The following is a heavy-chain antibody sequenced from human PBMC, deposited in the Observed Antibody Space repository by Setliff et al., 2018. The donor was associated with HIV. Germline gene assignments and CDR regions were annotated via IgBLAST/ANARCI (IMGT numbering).Heavy chain of an antibody. D-gene: IGHD3-3*01. CDR3: VTSEVGGASPFDY. J-gene: IGHJ4*02. Sequence: PSETLSLTCSVSGDSINTGDYYWSWIRQHPGKGLEWIGYIYYTGKTYYNPSLQSRLTMSADTSKNQLYLKINSVTAADTALYFCVTSEVGGASPFDYWGQGTLVTVSS. CDR1: GDSINTGDYY. CDR2: IYYTGKT. V-gene: IGHV4-31*03.